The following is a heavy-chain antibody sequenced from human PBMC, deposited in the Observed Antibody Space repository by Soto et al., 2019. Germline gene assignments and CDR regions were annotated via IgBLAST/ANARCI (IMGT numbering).Heavy chain of an antibody. Sequence: SETLSLTCTVSGDSISSGDYYWSWIRQPPGKGLEWIGYIYYSGSTYYNPSLESRVTISVDTSKGQFSLKLNSVTAADTAVYYCAREGYGGNSAYYFDYWGQGTLVTVSS. CDR2: IYYSGST. V-gene: IGHV4-30-4*01. J-gene: IGHJ4*02. CDR1: GDSISSGDYY. D-gene: IGHD4-17*01. CDR3: AREGYGGNSAYYFDY.